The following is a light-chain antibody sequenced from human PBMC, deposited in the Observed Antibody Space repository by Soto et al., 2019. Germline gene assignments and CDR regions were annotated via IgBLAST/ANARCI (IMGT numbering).Light chain of an antibody. CDR1: SSDVGSYNL. V-gene: IGLV2-23*02. Sequence: QSVLTQPASVSGSPGQSITISCTGTSSDVGSYNLVSWYQQHPGKAPKLMIYEVSKRPSGVSNRFSGSKSGNTASLTISGLQAEDEADYYCCSYAGSSFYVFGTGTKGDRP. J-gene: IGLJ1*01. CDR3: CSYAGSSFYV. CDR2: EVS.